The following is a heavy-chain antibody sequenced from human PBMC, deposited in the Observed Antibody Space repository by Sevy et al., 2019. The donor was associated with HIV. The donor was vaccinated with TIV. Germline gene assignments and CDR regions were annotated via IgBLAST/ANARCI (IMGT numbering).Heavy chain of an antibody. CDR1: GFTFSSYA. D-gene: IGHD3-10*01. CDR2: ISGSGGST. CDR3: AKDYGDYKSGRPFDY. V-gene: IGHV3-23*01. J-gene: IGHJ4*02. Sequence: GGSLRLSCAASGFTFSSYAMSWVRQAPGKGLEWVSAISGSGGSTYYADSVKGRFTISRDNSKNTLYLQMNSLRAEDTAVYYCAKDYGDYKSGRPFDYWGQGTLVTVSS.